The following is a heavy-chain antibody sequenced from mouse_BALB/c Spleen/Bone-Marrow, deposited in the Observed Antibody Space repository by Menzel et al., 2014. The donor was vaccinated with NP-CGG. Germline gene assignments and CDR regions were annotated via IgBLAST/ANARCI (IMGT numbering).Heavy chain of an antibody. D-gene: IGHD1-1*01. CDR2: INPDSSTI. V-gene: IGHV4-1*02. J-gene: IGHJ3*01. Sequence: DVKLQESGGGLVQPGGSRKLSCAASGFDFSRYWMSRVRQAPGKGLEWIGEINPDSSTINYTPSLKDKFIISRDNAKNTLYLQMSKVRSEDTALYYCARLSYYGRFAYWGQGTLVTVSA. CDR1: GFDFSRYW. CDR3: ARLSYYGRFAY.